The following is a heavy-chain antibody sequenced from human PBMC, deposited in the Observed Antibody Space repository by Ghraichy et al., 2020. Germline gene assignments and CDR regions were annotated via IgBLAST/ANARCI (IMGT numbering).Heavy chain of an antibody. D-gene: IGHD5-18*01. CDR3: ARVESIGYGFDY. V-gene: IGHV4-31*03. CDR2: IYYSGST. J-gene: IGHJ4*02. Sequence: SQTLSLTCTVSGGSISSGGYYWSWIRQHPGKGLEWIGYIYYSGSTYYNPSLKSRVTISVDTSKNQFSLKLSSVTAADTAVYYCARVESIGYGFDYWGQGTLVTVSS. CDR1: GGSISSGGYY.